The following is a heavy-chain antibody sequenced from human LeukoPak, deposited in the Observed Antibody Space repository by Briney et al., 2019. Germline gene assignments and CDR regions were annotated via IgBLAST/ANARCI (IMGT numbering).Heavy chain of an antibody. CDR2: INPNSGNT. CDR1: GYTFTSYD. V-gene: IGHV1-8*03. J-gene: IGHJ5*02. Sequence: ASVKVSCKASGYTFTSYDINWVRQATGQGLEWMGWINPNSGNTGYAQKFQGRVTITRNTSISTAYMELSSLRSEDTAVYYCARGTVVVQPTQIWLDPWGQGTLVTVSS. D-gene: IGHD1-1*01. CDR3: ARGTVVVQPTQIWLDP.